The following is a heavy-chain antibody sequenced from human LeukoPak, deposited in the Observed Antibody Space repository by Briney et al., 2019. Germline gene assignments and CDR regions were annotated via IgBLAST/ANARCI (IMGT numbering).Heavy chain of an antibody. J-gene: IGHJ4*02. D-gene: IGHD3-22*01. CDR3: ATQSITLVVVISPFDY. V-gene: IGHV3-30*02. Sequence: GGSLRLSCAASGLTFSNFPMHWVRQPPGKGLEWVALIQDDGATTNYADSVRGRSTISRDNSKSTVYLQMNSLKPDDTAVYYCATQSITLVVVISPFDYWGQGTLVTVSS. CDR1: GLTFSNFP. CDR2: IQDDGATT.